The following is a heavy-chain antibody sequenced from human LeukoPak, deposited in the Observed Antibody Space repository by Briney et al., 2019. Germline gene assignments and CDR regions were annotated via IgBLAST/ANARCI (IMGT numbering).Heavy chain of an antibody. J-gene: IGHJ4*02. Sequence: GGSLRLSCAASGFTFSSYEMNWVRQAPGKGLEWVSSLSGSGGSTYYADSVKGRFTISRDNSKNTLYLQMNSLRAEDTAIYYCAKANQRGTYFASGSIRSAVDYWGQGTLVTVSS. D-gene: IGHD3-10*01. CDR2: LSGSGGST. V-gene: IGHV3-23*01. CDR3: AKANQRGTYFASGSIRSAVDY. CDR1: GFTFSSYE.